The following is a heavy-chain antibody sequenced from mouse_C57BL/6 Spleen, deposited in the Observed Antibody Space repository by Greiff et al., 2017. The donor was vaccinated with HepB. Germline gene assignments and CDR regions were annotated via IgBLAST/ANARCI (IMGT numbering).Heavy chain of an antibody. D-gene: IGHD1-1*01. CDR1: GYTFTSYW. CDR3: ASNHYYGSSYLYYFDY. V-gene: IGHV1-64*01. Sequence: QVQLQQPGAELVKPGASVKLSCKASGYTFTSYWMHWVKQRPGQGLEWIGMIHPNSGSTNYNEKFKSKATLTVDKSSSTAYMQLSSLTSEDSAVYYCASNHYYGSSYLYYFDYWGQGTTLTVSS. J-gene: IGHJ2*01. CDR2: IHPNSGST.